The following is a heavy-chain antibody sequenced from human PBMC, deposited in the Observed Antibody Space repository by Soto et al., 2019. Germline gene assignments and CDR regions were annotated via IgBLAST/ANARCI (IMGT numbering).Heavy chain of an antibody. D-gene: IGHD2-15*01. J-gene: IGHJ4*02. CDR3: AKGREYCSGGSCYPLPFDY. V-gene: IGHV3-11*01. Sequence: GGSLRLSCAASGYTFSDYYMSWIRQAPGKGLEWISYIDTSGTKIYYADSVKGRFTITRDNSKNTLYLQMNSLRAEDTAVYYCAKGREYCSGGSCYPLPFDYWGQGTLVTVSS. CDR2: IDTSGTKI. CDR1: GYTFSDYY.